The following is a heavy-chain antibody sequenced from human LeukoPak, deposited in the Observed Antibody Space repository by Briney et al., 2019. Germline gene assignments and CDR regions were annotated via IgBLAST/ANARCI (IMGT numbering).Heavy chain of an antibody. V-gene: IGHV3-30*02. D-gene: IGHD3-22*01. CDR3: AKDGRVVVLKWELDY. CDR1: GFTFSSYG. J-gene: IGHJ4*02. Sequence: PGGSLRLSCAASGFTFSSYGMHWVRQAPGKGLEWVAFIRSDGSHKYYAESVKGRFTISRDNSKNTLYLQMNSLRAEDTALYYCAKDGRVVVLKWELDYWGQGTLVTVSS. CDR2: IRSDGSHK.